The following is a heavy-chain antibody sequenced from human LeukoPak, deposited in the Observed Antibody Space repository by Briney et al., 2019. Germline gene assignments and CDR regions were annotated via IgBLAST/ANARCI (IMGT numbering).Heavy chain of an antibody. CDR2: ISYDGSNK. Sequence: GGSLRLSCAASGFTFSSYAMHWVRQAPGKGLEWVAVISYDGSNKYYADSVKGRFTISRDNSKNTLYLQMNSLRAEDTAVYYCASLPTPIAAAGKNWFDPWGQGTLVTVSS. J-gene: IGHJ5*02. CDR3: ASLPTPIAAAGKNWFDP. D-gene: IGHD6-13*01. CDR1: GFTFSSYA. V-gene: IGHV3-30*04.